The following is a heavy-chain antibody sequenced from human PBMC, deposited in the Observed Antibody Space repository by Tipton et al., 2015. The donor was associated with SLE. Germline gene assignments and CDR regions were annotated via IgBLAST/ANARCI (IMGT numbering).Heavy chain of an antibody. V-gene: IGHV3-48*03. CDR2: ISSSDNNI. D-gene: IGHD5-12*01. J-gene: IGHJ3*02. CDR3: AREVACLFAFDI. CDR1: GFSFSNYE. Sequence: GSLRLSCAASGFSFSNYEMNWVRQAPGKGLEWISYISSSDNNIHYADSVKGRFTISRDNAKNSLYLQMNSLRAEDTAVYFCAREVACLFAFDIWGQGTMGTGSS.